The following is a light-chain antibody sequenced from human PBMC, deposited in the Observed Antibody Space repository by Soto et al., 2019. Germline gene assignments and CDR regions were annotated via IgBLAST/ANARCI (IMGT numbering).Light chain of an antibody. Sequence: QSALTQPPSASGSPGQSVTISCTGTSSDVGGYNYVSWYQQHPGKAPKLMIYEVSKRPSGVPDRFSGSKSGNTASLTVSGLQAEDGADYYCSSYAGSNIVLFGGGTRLTAL. V-gene: IGLV2-8*01. CDR2: EVS. J-gene: IGLJ2*01. CDR3: SSYAGSNIVL. CDR1: SSDVGGYNY.